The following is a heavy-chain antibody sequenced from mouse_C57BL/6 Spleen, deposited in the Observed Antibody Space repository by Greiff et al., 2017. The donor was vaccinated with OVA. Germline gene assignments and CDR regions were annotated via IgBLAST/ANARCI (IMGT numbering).Heavy chain of an antibody. D-gene: IGHD2-3*01. J-gene: IGHJ4*01. V-gene: IGHV1-64*01. CDR3: APYDNALYAMEY. CDR2: IHPNSGST. CDR1: GYTFTSYW. Sequence: QVQLQQPGAELVKPGASVKLSCKASGYTFTSYWMHWVKQRPGQGLEWIGMIHPNSGSTNYNEKFKSKATLTVDKSSSTAYMQLSSLTSEDSAVYICAPYDNALYAMEYWGQGTSVTASS.